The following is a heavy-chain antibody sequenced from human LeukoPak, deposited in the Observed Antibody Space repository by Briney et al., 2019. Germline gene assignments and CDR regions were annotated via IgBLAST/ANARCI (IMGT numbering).Heavy chain of an antibody. CDR3: ARRAYYSGSFAGYYFDY. CDR2: IYTSGST. Sequence: SETLSLTCTVSGGSISSYYWSWIRQPPGKGLEWIGYIYTSGSTNYNPSLKSRVTISVDTSKNQFSRKLSSVTAADTAVYYCARRAYYSGSFAGYYFDYWGQGTLVTVCS. J-gene: IGHJ4*02. D-gene: IGHD1-26*01. V-gene: IGHV4-4*09. CDR1: GGSISSYY.